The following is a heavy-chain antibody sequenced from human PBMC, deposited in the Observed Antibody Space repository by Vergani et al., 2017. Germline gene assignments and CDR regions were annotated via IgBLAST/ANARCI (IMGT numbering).Heavy chain of an antibody. CDR2: IYTSGST. CDR3: ARDLSDILTGYWFDP. CDR1: GGSISSGSYY. D-gene: IGHD3-9*01. J-gene: IGHJ5*02. Sequence: QVQLQESGPGLVKPSQTLSLTCTVSGGSISSGSYYWSWIRQPAGKGLEWIGRIYTSGSTNYNPSLKSRVTISVDTSKNQFSLKLSSVTAADTAVYYCARDLSDILTGYWFDPWGPGTLVTVSS. V-gene: IGHV4-61*02.